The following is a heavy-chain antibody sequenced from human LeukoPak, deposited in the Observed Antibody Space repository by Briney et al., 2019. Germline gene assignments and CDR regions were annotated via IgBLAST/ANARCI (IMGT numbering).Heavy chain of an antibody. D-gene: IGHD1-26*01. V-gene: IGHV3-21*01. CDR3: ARGRYSGSYYGEYFQH. J-gene: IGHJ1*01. Sequence: GGSLRLSCAASGFTFSSYSLNWVRQAPGKGLEWVSSISSSSSYIYYADSVKGRFTISRDNAKNSLYLQMNSLRAEDTAVYYCARGRYSGSYYGEYFQHWGQGTLVTVSS. CDR2: ISSSSSYI. CDR1: GFTFSSYS.